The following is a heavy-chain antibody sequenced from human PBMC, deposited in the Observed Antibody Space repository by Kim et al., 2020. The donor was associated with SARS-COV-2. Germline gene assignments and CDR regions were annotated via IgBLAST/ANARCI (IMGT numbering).Heavy chain of an antibody. CDR2: K. J-gene: IGHJ4*02. Sequence: KYYVDSVKGRFTISRDNAKNSLYLQMNSLRAEDTAVYYCARSYAWSGFDYWGQGTLVTVSS. CDR3: ARSYAWSGFDY. D-gene: IGHD2-2*01. V-gene: IGHV3-7*01.